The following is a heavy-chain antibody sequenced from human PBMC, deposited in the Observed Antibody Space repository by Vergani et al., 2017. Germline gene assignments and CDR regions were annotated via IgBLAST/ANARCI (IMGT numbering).Heavy chain of an antibody. Sequence: QVQLQESGPGLVRPSETLSLTCTVSGGSLSGYYWNWIRQTPGEGLEWIGYVEDSGYFNYNPSLKTRVSMSSDTSHNQFSLMLSSVTVADTAVYYCARSIVSRNPPDYFDNWGQGTLATVSS. CDR3: ARSIVSRNPPDYFDN. CDR2: VEDSGYF. D-gene: IGHD1-14*01. V-gene: IGHV4-59*01. CDR1: GGSLSGYY. J-gene: IGHJ4*02.